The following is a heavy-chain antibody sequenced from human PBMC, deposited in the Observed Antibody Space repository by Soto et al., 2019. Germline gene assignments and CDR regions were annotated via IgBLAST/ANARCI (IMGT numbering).Heavy chain of an antibody. J-gene: IGHJ4*02. CDR3: AREYYYDSSGYYDY. D-gene: IGHD3-22*01. Sequence: ASVKVSCKASGYTFTGYYMHWVRQAPGQGLEWMGWINPNSGGTNYAQKFQGWVTMTRDTSISTAYMELSRLRSDDTAVYYCAREYYYDSSGYYDYWGQGTLVTVSS. CDR2: INPNSGGT. V-gene: IGHV1-2*04. CDR1: GYTFTGYY.